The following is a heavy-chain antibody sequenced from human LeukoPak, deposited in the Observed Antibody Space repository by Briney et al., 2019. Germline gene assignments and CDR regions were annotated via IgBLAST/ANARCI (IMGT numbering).Heavy chain of an antibody. Sequence: SETLSLTCDVSGFSISLGYYWVWVRQPAGQGLEWIGSIHPSGTTFYNSSLNSRITMTIDATKNEFSLRRSLVSAVDTAVYFCATERECRIKDWGQGTLVTVSS. V-gene: IGHV4-38-2*02. CDR1: GFSISLGYY. CDR3: ATERECRIKD. J-gene: IGHJ4*02. CDR2: IHPSGTT. D-gene: IGHD2-2*01.